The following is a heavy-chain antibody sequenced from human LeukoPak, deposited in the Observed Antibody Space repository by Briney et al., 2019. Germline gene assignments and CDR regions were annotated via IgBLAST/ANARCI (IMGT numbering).Heavy chain of an antibody. CDR3: ARSRLHPIIFDY. J-gene: IGHJ4*02. CDR1: GGSINNFY. D-gene: IGHD5-24*01. CDR2: IYYTGST. V-gene: IGHV4-59*12. Sequence: SETLSLTCTVSGGSINNFYWYWVRQPPGKGLEWIGYIYYTGSTNCNPSLKSRVTISVDTSKTQFSLKLSSVTAADTAVYYCARSRLHPIIFDYWGQGTLVTVSS.